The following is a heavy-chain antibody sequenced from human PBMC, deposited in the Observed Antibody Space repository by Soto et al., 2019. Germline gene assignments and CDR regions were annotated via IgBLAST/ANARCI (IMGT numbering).Heavy chain of an antibody. CDR3: ARRGFWSGYSQGMDV. CDR2: IDPSDSYT. D-gene: IGHD3-3*01. CDR1: GYSFTGYW. V-gene: IGHV5-10-1*01. Sequence: GESLKISCKGSGYSFTGYWISWVRQMPGKGLEWMGRIDPSDSYTNYSPSFQGHVTISADKSISTAYLQWSSLKASDTAMYYCARRGFWSGYSQGMDVWGQGTTVTVSS. J-gene: IGHJ6*02.